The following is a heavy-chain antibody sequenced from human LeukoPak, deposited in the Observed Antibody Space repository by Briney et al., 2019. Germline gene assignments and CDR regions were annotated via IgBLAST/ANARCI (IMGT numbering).Heavy chain of an antibody. CDR1: GGTFISYA. CDR3: ARGPLLRFLEWSGYWFDP. J-gene: IGHJ5*02. Sequence: SVKVSCKASGGTFISYAISWVRQAPGQGLEWMGRIIPIFGTANYAQKFQGRVTITTDESTSTAYMELSSLRSEDTAVYYCARGPLLRFLEWSGYWFDPWGQGTLVTVSS. CDR2: IIPIFGTA. D-gene: IGHD3-3*01. V-gene: IGHV1-69*05.